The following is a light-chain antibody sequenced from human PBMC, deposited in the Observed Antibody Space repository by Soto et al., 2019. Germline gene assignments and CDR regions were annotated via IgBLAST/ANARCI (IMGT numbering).Light chain of an antibody. CDR3: QQYNNWPQT. CDR2: GAS. Sequence: EIVLTQSPGTLSLSPGERATLSCRASQSVSNNYLAWYQQKPGQAPRLLIYGASNRATGIPDRFSGSGSGTDFTLTISSLQSEDFAEYHCQQYNNWPQTFGQGTRLEIK. V-gene: IGKV3-20*01. J-gene: IGKJ5*01. CDR1: QSVSNNY.